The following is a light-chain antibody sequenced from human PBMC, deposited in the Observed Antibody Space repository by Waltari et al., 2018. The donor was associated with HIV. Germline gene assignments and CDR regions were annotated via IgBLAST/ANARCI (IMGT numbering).Light chain of an antibody. Sequence: QSILTQPPSTSGTPGQRVTISCSGSFSNVGSHTVNWFQHLPGTSPKLLIYTTNQWPSGVPDRFSGSKSGTSASLAISGLQSEDEAVYYCASWDANLNGIVFGGGTKLAVL. CDR2: TTN. CDR1: FSNVGSHT. J-gene: IGLJ3*02. CDR3: ASWDANLNGIV. V-gene: IGLV1-44*01.